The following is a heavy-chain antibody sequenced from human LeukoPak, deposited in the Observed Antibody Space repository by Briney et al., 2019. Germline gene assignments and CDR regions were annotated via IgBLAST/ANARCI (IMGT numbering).Heavy chain of an antibody. CDR1: GFTFSSYW. D-gene: IGHD4-23*01. Sequence: GGSLRLSCAASGFTFSSYWMSWVRQAPGKGLEWVANIKQDGSEKYYVDSVKGRFTISRDNAKNSLYLQMNSLRAEDTAVYYCAKDFGYGGNSYFDYWGQGTLVTVSS. CDR2: IKQDGSEK. V-gene: IGHV3-7*01. J-gene: IGHJ4*02. CDR3: AKDFGYGGNSYFDY.